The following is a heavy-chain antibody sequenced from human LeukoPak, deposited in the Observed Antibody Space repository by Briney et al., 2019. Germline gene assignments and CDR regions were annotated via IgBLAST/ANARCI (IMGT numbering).Heavy chain of an antibody. V-gene: IGHV3-53*03. CDR2: IYSGGST. Sequence: SGGSLRLSCAASGFTLHCNYMRWLGQAPGKGLEWVSVIYSGGSTYYADSVKGRFTISRDNSKNTLYLQMNSLRAEDTAVYYCAMEADNYCDRGWYYYMDVWGKGTTVTVSS. D-gene: IGHD3-22*01. CDR3: AMEADNYCDRGWYYYMDV. J-gene: IGHJ6*03. CDR1: GFTLHCNY.